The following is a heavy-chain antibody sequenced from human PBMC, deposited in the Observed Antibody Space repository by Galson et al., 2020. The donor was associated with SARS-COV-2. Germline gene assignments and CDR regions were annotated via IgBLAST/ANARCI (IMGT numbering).Heavy chain of an antibody. D-gene: IGHD4-4*01. CDR1: GYTLTELS. CDR3: ATAPALQTIGGWFDP. J-gene: IGHJ5*02. CDR2: FDPEDGET. V-gene: IGHV1-24*01. Sequence: ASVKVSCKVSGYTLTELSMHWVRQAPGKGLEWMGGFDPEDGETIYAQKFQGRVTMTEDTSTDTAYMELSSLRSEDTAVYYCATAPALQTIGGWFDPWGHGTLVTVSS.